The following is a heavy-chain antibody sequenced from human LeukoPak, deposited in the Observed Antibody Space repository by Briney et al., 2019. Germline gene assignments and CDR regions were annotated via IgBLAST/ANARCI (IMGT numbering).Heavy chain of an antibody. CDR2: INPSGGST. J-gene: IGHJ5*02. V-gene: IGHV1-46*01. D-gene: IGHD2-2*01. CDR3: AREIVVVPAAVFSRPAFDP. CDR1: GYTFTSYY. Sequence: ASVKVSCKASGYTFTSYYMHWVRQAPGQGLEWMGIINPSGGSTSYAQKFQGRVTMTRDMSTSTVYMELSSLRSEDTAVYYCAREIVVVPAAVFSRPAFDPWGQGTLVTVSS.